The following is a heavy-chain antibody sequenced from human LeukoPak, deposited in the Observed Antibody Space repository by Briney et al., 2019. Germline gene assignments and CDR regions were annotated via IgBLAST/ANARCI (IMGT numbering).Heavy chain of an antibody. J-gene: IGHJ4*02. CDR1: GDSISSDY. CDR2: IYYSGST. D-gene: IGHD4-11*01. CDR3: ARGVSDYSYFARYYFDY. Sequence: SETLSLTCTVPGDSISSDYWSWIRQPPGKGLEWIGYIYYSGSTNYNPSLKSRVTISVDTSKNQFSLKLSSVTAADTAVYYCARGVSDYSYFARYYFDYWGQGTLVTVSS. V-gene: IGHV4-59*01.